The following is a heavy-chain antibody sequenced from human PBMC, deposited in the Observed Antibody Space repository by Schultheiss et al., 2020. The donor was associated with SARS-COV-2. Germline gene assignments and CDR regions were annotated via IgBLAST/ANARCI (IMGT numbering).Heavy chain of an antibody. CDR1: GFIFSTYA. J-gene: IGHJ3*02. Sequence: GGSLRLSCAASGFIFSTYAMSWVRQAPGKGLEWVSVIYSGGSTYYADSVKGRFTISRDNSKNTLYLQMNSLRAEDTAVYYCAKDRAKGAFDIWGQGTMVTVSS. V-gene: IGHV3-23*03. D-gene: IGHD4/OR15-4a*01. CDR3: AKDRAKGAFDI. CDR2: IYSGGST.